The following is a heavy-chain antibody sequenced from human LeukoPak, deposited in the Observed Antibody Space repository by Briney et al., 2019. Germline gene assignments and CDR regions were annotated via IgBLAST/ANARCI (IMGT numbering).Heavy chain of an antibody. Sequence: GGSLRLSCAASGFTFRNYWMAGVRQAPGNGLECVANINQGGTENYYVDSVEGRFTISRDNAENSLYLQMNSLRAEDTAVYYCVSWSTAFDYWGQGALVTVSS. CDR3: VSWSTAFDY. CDR2: INQGGTEN. V-gene: IGHV3-7*01. J-gene: IGHJ4*02. CDR1: GFTFRNYW. D-gene: IGHD6-13*01.